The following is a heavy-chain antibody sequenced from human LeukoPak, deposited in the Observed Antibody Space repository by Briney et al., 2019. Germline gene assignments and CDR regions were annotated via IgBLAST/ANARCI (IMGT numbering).Heavy chain of an antibody. D-gene: IGHD6-13*01. CDR2: IWYDGSNK. CDR1: GFTFSSYG. CDR3: ARLTAAAVEVDY. J-gene: IGHJ4*02. Sequence: GGSLRLSCAASGFTFSSYGMPWVRQAPGKGLEWVAVIWYDGSNKYYADSVKGRFTISRDNSKNTLYLQMNSLRAEDTAVYYCARLTAAAVEVDYWGQGTLVTVSS. V-gene: IGHV3-33*01.